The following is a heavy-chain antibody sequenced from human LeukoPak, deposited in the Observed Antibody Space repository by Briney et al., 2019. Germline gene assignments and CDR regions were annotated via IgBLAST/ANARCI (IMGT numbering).Heavy chain of an antibody. CDR2: ISAYNGNT. V-gene: IGHV1-18*01. Sequence: ASVKVSFKASGYTFTNYGISWVRQAPGKGREWMGWISAYNGNTNYAQKLQGRVTMTTDTLTSTAYMELRSLSSDDTAVYYCGRDYYDGSGYFDYWGQGTLVTVSS. J-gene: IGHJ4*02. D-gene: IGHD3-22*01. CDR1: GYTFTNYG. CDR3: GRDYYDGSGYFDY.